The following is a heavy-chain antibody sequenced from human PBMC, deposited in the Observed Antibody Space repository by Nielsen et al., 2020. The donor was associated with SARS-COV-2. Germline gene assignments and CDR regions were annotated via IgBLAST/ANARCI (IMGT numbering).Heavy chain of an antibody. Sequence: GESLKISCKGSEYTFTSYWIGWVRQMPGKGLEWMGIIYPGDSDTRYNPSFQGQVTISADKSISTAYLQWSSLKASDTAMYYCARHSSLQYWFDPWGQGTLVTVSS. CDR1: EYTFTSYW. J-gene: IGHJ5*02. CDR3: ARHSSLQYWFDP. D-gene: IGHD5-24*01. CDR2: IYPGDSDT. V-gene: IGHV5-51*01.